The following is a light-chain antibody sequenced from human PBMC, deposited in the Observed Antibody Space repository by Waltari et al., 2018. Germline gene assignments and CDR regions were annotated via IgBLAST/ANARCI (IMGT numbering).Light chain of an antibody. CDR2: GAS. CDR1: QNVIN. CDR3: QQYGGSLIT. Sequence: EIVLTQSPGTLSLSPGERATLSCKASQNVINLAWYQQKPGQAPRLLIYGASSRATGIPDRFSGSGSGAVFTLTISRLEPEDFAVYYGQQYGGSLITFGPGTKVDIK. J-gene: IGKJ3*01. V-gene: IGKV3-20*01.